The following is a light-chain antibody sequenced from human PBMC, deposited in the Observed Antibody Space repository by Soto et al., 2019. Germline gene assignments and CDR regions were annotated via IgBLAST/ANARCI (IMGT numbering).Light chain of an antibody. CDR3: QQYGSSTWT. V-gene: IGKV3-20*01. J-gene: IGKJ1*01. CDR2: GAS. Sequence: SVLTPSPGTLSLSPGERATLSCRASQSVSSSYLAWYQQKPGQAPRLLIYGASSRATGIPDRFSGSGSGTDFTLTISRLEPEDFAVYYCQQYGSSTWTFGQGTKVEIK. CDR1: QSVSSSY.